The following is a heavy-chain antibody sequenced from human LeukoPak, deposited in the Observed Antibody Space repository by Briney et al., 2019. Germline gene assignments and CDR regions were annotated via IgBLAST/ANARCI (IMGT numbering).Heavy chain of an antibody. CDR2: NTDGSTT. D-gene: IGHD3-22*01. CDR1: GFTFSNSW. CDR3: ARAVYYYDN. Sequence: GGSLRLSCAASGFTFSNSWMHWVRQAPGKGLMWVSRNTDGSTTTYADSVKGRFTISRDNAKNTLYLQMNSLRGEDTAIYYCARAVYYYDNWGLGTLVTVSS. J-gene: IGHJ4*02. V-gene: IGHV3-74*01.